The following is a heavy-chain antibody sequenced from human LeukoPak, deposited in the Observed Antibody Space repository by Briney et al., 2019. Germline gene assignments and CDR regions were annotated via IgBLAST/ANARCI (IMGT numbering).Heavy chain of an antibody. Sequence: GASVKVSCKASGYTFTSYYMHWVRQAPGQGLEWMVIINPSGGSTSYAQKFQGRVTMTRDMSTSTVYMELSSLRSEDTAVYYCAGAEVVRWSSYYYYMDVWGKGTTVTVSS. CDR3: AGAEVVRWSSYYYYMDV. D-gene: IGHD2-15*01. CDR1: GYTFTSYY. V-gene: IGHV1-46*01. J-gene: IGHJ6*03. CDR2: INPSGGST.